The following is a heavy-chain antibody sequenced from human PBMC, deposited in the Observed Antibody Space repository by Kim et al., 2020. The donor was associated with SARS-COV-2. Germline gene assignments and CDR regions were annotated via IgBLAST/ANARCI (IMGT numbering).Heavy chain of an antibody. CDR1: GGSISSSSYY. J-gene: IGHJ4*02. CDR3: ARGQQLVGEIDY. CDR2: IYYSGST. D-gene: IGHD6-13*01. Sequence: SETLSLTCTVSGGSISSSSYYWGWIRQPPGKGLEWIGSIYYSGSTYYNPSLKSRVTISVDTSKNQFSLKLSSVTAADTAVYYCARGQQLVGEIDYWGQGTLVTVSS. V-gene: IGHV4-39*07.